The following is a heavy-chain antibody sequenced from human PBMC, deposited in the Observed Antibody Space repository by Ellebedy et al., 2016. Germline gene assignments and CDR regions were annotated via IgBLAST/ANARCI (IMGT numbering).Heavy chain of an antibody. D-gene: IGHD1-1*01. CDR1: GGSVTSGNYY. V-gene: IGHV4-31*03. CDR2: IHHTRSS. J-gene: IGHJ4*02. CDR3: TRIHGGNNFGYFDY. Sequence: SETLSLTCTVSGGSVTSGNYYWNWIRQHPGGGLAWLGYIHHTRSSNFNPSLKSRISISTDTSENHFSLNLGSVTAADTAIDYCTRIHGGNNFGYFDYWGQGALVTVSS.